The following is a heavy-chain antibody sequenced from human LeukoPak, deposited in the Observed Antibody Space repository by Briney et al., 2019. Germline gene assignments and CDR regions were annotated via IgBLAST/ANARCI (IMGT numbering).Heavy chain of an antibody. Sequence: ASVKVSCKASGGTFSSYAISWVRQAPGQGLEWMGGIIPIFGTANYAQKFQGRVTITADESTSTAYMELSSLRSEDTAVYYCAREWGIAGYFDYWGQGTLVTVSS. D-gene: IGHD6-13*01. V-gene: IGHV1-69*13. CDR3: AREWGIAGYFDY. CDR1: GGTFSSYA. J-gene: IGHJ4*02. CDR2: IIPIFGTA.